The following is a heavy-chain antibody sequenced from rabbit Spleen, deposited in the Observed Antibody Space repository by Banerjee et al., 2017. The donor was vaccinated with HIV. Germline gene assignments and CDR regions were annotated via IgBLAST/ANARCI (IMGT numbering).Heavy chain of an antibody. V-gene: IGHV1S45*01. CDR1: GFDFTNYY. Sequence: QEQLTETGGGLVQPGGSLTLSCKASGFDFTNYYISWVRQAPGKGLEWIACINAVTGKAVYASWAKGRFTFSKTSSTTVTLQMTSLTAADTATYFCARNFDLWGPGTLVTVS. CDR3: ARNFDL. CDR2: INAVTGKA. J-gene: IGHJ4*01.